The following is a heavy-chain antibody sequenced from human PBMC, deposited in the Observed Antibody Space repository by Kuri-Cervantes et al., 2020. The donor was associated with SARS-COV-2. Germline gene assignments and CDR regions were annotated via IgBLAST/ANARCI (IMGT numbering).Heavy chain of an antibody. CDR1: GGSISSGGYY. CDR3: ARETSTYSSSIDY. V-gene: IGHV4-30-2*01. D-gene: IGHD6-6*01. CDR2: IYHSGST. Sequence: SETLSLTCTVSGGSISSGGYYWSWIRQPPGKGLEWIGYIYHSGSTHYNPSLKSRVTMSVDRSKNQFSLKLSSVTAADTAVYYCARETSTYSSSIDYWGQGTLVTVSS. J-gene: IGHJ4*02.